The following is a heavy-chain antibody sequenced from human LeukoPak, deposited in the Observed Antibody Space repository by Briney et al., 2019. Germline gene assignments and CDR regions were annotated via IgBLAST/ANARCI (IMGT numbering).Heavy chain of an antibody. CDR3: ARGTFGTTPTHYGMDV. CDR2: TRNKANSYTT. Sequence: GGSLRLSCAASGFTFSDHYMDWVRQAPGKGLKWVGRTRNKANSYTTEYAASGKGRFTISREDSKNSLYLQMNSLKTEDTAVYYCARGTFGTTPTHYGMDVWGQGTTVTVSS. D-gene: IGHD1-1*01. CDR1: GFTFSDHY. V-gene: IGHV3-72*01. J-gene: IGHJ6*02.